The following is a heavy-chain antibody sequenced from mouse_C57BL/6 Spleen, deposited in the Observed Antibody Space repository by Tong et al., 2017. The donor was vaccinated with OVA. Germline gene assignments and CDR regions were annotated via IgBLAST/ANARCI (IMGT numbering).Heavy chain of an antibody. CDR3: ARLGRDWYFDV. J-gene: IGHJ1*01. V-gene: IGHV3-2*02. CDR1: GYSITSDYA. Sequence: EVQLQESGPGLVKPSQSLSLTCTVTGYSITSDYAWNWIRQFPGNKLEWMGYISYSGSTSYNPSLKSRISITRDTSKNQFFLQLNSVTTEDTATYYCARLGRDWYFDVWGAGPTVTVSS. CDR2: ISYSGST.